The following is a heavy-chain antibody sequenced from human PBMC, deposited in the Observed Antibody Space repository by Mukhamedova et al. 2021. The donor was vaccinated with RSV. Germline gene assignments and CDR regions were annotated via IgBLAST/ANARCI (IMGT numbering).Heavy chain of an antibody. J-gene: IGHJ4*02. D-gene: IGHD3-3*01. V-gene: IGHV1-3*01. Sequence: PGQRLEWMGWINAGNGNTKYSQKFQGRVTITRDTSASTAYMELSSLRSEDTAVYYCARDMGAIFGVGIMGFDYWGQGTL. CDR2: INAGNGNT. CDR3: ARDMGAIFGVGIMGFDY.